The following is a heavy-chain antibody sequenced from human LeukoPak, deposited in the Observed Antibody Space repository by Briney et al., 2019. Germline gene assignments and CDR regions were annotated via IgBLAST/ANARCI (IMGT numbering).Heavy chain of an antibody. V-gene: IGHV3-9*01. CDR2: ISWNSGSI. CDR1: GFTFDDYA. J-gene: IGHJ6*02. D-gene: IGHD6-13*01. CDR3: AKARRPTIAAAGTGMGV. Sequence: GGSLRLSCAASGFTFDDYAMHWVRQAPGKGLEWVSGISWNSGSIGYADSVKGRFTISRDNAKNSLYLQMNSLRAEDTALYYCAKARRPTIAAAGTGMGVWGQGTTVTVSS.